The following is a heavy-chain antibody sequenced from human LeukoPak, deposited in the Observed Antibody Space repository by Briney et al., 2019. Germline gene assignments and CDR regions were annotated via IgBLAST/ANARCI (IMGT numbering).Heavy chain of an antibody. CDR3: ARPSRYCSGGSCYRVLDY. J-gene: IGHJ4*02. V-gene: IGHV3-11*01. Sequence: PGGSLRLSCAASGFTFSDYYMSWIRQAPGKGLEWVSYISSSGSTIYYADSVKGRFTISRDNAKNSLYLQMNSLRAEDTAVYYCARPSRYCSGGSCYRVLDYWGQGTLVTVSS. CDR1: GFTFSDYY. CDR2: ISSSGSTI. D-gene: IGHD2-15*01.